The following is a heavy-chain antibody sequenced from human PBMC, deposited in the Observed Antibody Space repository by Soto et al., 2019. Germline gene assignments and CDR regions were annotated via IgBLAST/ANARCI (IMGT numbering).Heavy chain of an antibody. CDR3: ARDSFNGYSYGYAFDI. J-gene: IGHJ3*02. CDR2: ISSSSYI. CDR1: GFTFSSYS. V-gene: IGHV3-21*01. Sequence: GGSLRLSCAASGFTFSSYSMNWVRQAPGKGLEWVSSISSSSYIYYADSVKGRFTISRDNAKNSLYLQMNSLRAEDTAVYYCARDSFNGYSYGYAFDIWGQGTMVTVSS. D-gene: IGHD5-18*01.